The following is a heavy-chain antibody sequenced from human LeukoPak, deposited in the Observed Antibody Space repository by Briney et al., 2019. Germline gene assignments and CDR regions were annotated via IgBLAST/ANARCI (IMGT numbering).Heavy chain of an antibody. D-gene: IGHD2-21*02. V-gene: IGHV3-21*04. CDR3: ARGFYCGGDCYSPDYYHYGMDV. J-gene: IGHJ6*02. CDR1: GFTFSSYS. CDR2: ISSSSSYI. Sequence: GGSLRLSCAASGFTFSSYSMNWVCQAPGKGLEWVSSISSSSSYIYYADSVKGRFTISRDNAKNSLYLQMNSLRAEDTAVYYCARGFYCGGDCYSPDYYHYGMDVWGQGTTVTVSS.